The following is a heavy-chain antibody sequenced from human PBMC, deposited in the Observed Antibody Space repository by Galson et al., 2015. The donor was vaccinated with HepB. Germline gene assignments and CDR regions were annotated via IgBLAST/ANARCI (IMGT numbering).Heavy chain of an antibody. V-gene: IGHV4-34*01. D-gene: IGHD3/OR15-3a*01. CDR2: ISHSGVT. Sequence: ETLSLTCGVYGGSVSGYYWSWIRQPPGKGLEWIGEISHSGVTNYNPSLKSRVTILLDTSKTQISVKLTSVTAADTAVYYCARGRSDFWTPLRARDGFDVWGQGTMVTVSS. CDR1: GGSVSGYY. J-gene: IGHJ3*01. CDR3: ARGRSDFWTPLRARDGFDV.